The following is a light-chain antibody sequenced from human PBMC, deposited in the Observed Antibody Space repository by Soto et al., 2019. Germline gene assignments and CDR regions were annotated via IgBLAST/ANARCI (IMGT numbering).Light chain of an antibody. CDR3: QQYGNSPPLT. J-gene: IGKJ4*01. Sequence: EIVLTQSPGTLSLSPGERATLSCRASQSVSSHLAWYQPRPCQAPRLLIYGASSRATGIPDRFSGSGSGTDFTPTISRLEPQDFALYYCQQYGNSPPLTFGGGTKVEIK. CDR1: QSVSSH. CDR2: GAS. V-gene: IGKV3-20*01.